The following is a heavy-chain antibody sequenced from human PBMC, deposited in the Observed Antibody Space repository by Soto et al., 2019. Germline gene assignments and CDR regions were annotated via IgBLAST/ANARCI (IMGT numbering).Heavy chain of an antibody. Sequence: QVQLVQSGAEVKKPGSSVKVSCKASGGTFSSYTISWVRQAPGQGLEWMGRIIPILGIANYAQKFQGRVTITADKYTSTAYMELSRLRSEDTAVYYCARGTEGIVVVPAAMDYWGQGTLVTVSS. CDR1: GGTFSSYT. V-gene: IGHV1-69*02. CDR2: IIPILGIA. CDR3: ARGTEGIVVVPAAMDY. J-gene: IGHJ4*02. D-gene: IGHD2-2*01.